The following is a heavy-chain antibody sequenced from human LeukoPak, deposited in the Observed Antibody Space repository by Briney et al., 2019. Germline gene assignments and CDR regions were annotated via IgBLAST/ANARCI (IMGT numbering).Heavy chain of an antibody. CDR2: ISYSGTT. Sequence: SETLSLICTVSGASISSGGHYWSWIRQPPGKGLEWIGYISYSGTTYYNPSLKSRVTISMDTSKNQFSLNLRSVTAADTAVYYCAAYDSSGYHILADYWGQGTLVTVSS. D-gene: IGHD3-22*01. CDR3: AAYDSSGYHILADY. V-gene: IGHV4-31*03. J-gene: IGHJ4*02. CDR1: GASISSGGHY.